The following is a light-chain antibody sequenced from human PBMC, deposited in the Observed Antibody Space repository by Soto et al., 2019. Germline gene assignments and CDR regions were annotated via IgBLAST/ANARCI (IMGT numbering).Light chain of an antibody. CDR3: LLAYGGVRPYV. V-gene: IGLV7-46*01. Sequence: QAVVTQEPSLTVSPGVPVTLPCASSTGAVTSGHYPSWMQKKPGQAPRTLIYDTSNNHSMTPSRFAGFLLGGKAALTLSDAQPEEEADYCCLLAYGGVRPYVFGAGTKVAV. CDR1: TGAVTSGHY. CDR2: DTS. J-gene: IGLJ1*01.